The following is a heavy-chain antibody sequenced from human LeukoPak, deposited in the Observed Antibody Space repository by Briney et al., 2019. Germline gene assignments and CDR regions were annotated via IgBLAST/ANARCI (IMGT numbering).Heavy chain of an antibody. CDR1: GFSFSGYA. Sequence: PGGSLRLSCAASGFSFSGYAMNWVRQAPGKGLEWVSAISGSGGTIFYADSVKGRFTISRDNSKNTLLLQMNSLRADDTALYYCTKGDGGSYPIDYWGQGTLVIVSS. CDR2: ISGSGGTI. J-gene: IGHJ4*02. D-gene: IGHD6-19*01. V-gene: IGHV3-23*01. CDR3: TKGDGGSYPIDY.